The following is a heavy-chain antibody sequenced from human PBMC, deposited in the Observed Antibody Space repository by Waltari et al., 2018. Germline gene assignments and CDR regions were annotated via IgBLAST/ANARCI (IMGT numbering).Heavy chain of an antibody. CDR2: IWYDGSNK. V-gene: IGHV3-33*01. CDR1: GFTFSSYG. Sequence: QVQLVESGGGVVQPGRSLRLSCAASGFTFSSYGMHWVRQAPGKGLGWVAVIWYDGSNKYYADAGKGRFTIARDNSKNTLYLQMNSLRAEDTAVYYCASQGGQGRTIFGVDPPYWFDPWGQGTLVTVSS. J-gene: IGHJ5*02. D-gene: IGHD3-3*01. CDR3: ASQGGQGRTIFGVDPPYWFDP.